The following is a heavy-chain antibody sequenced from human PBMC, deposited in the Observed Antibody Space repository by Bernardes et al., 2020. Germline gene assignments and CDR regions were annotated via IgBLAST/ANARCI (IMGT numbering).Heavy chain of an antibody. CDR3: ARPMVRGVSYYYYYMDV. D-gene: IGHD3-10*01. Sequence: DAAQVSCKASGYTFTSYGISWVRQAPGQGLEWMGWISAYNGTTTYAQKLQGRVTMTTDTSTSTAYMELRSLRADDTAVYYCARPMVRGVSYYYYYMDVWGKGTTVTGS. J-gene: IGHJ6*03. V-gene: IGHV1-18*01. CDR1: GYTFTSYG. CDR2: ISAYNGTT.